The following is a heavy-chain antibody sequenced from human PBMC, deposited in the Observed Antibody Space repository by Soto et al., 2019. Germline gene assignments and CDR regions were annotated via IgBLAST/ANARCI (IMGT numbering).Heavy chain of an antibody. CDR2: SERYGSCP. J-gene: IGHJ4*02. CDR1: GFTLSDYW. V-gene: IGHV3-74*01. Sequence: EVKLVESGGGVVQPGGSLRLSCAASGFTLSDYWMHWVRQVPGKWLVWVSRSERYGSCPNYADSVKGRFTISRDNSKNMVFLQMSSLTVEDTATYFCARSGYSYGYGFDYWGRGTLVTVSS. D-gene: IGHD5-18*01. CDR3: ARSGYSYGYGFDY.